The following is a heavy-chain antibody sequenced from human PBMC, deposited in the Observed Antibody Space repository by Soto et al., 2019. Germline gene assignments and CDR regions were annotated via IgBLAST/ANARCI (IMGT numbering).Heavy chain of an antibody. Sequence: ASVKVSCKASGYTFTSYGISWVRQAPGQGLEWMGWISAYNGNTNYAQKLQGRVTMTTDTSTSTAYMELRSLRSDDTAVYYCARDTGSGWYGYYYYGMDVWGQGTTVTVSS. J-gene: IGHJ6*02. D-gene: IGHD6-19*01. V-gene: IGHV1-18*01. CDR3: ARDTGSGWYGYYYYGMDV. CDR1: GYTFTSYG. CDR2: ISAYNGNT.